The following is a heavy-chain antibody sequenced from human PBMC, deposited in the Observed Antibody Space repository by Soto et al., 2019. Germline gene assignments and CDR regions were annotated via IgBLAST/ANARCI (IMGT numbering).Heavy chain of an antibody. Sequence: ASGKISCKASGCTFSSYAISWVRQATGQGLEWMGGIIPIFGTANYAQKFQGRVTITADESTSTAYMELSSLRSEDTAVYYCAREGGSAGDSSDLSAFDIWGQGTMVTVSS. CDR1: GCTFSSYA. CDR2: IIPIFGTA. J-gene: IGHJ3*02. D-gene: IGHD3-22*01. CDR3: AREGGSAGDSSDLSAFDI. V-gene: IGHV1-69*13.